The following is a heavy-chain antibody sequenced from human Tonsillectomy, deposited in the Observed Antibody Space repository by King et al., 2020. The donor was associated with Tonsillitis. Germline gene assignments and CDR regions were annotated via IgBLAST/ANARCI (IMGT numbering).Heavy chain of an antibody. CDR3: ARSVAVAGIPDAFDI. CDR1: GYTFTNYQ. D-gene: IGHD6-19*01. CDR2: SKSSGGST. V-gene: IGHV1-46*01. J-gene: IGHJ3*02. Sequence: QLVQSGAEVKKPGASVKVSCKASGYTFTNYQMHWVRQAPGQGLEWMGXSKSSGGSTSYAQKFQGRVTMTRDTSTSTLYLELSSLTSEDTAVYFCARSVAVAGIPDAFDIWGQGTMVTVTS.